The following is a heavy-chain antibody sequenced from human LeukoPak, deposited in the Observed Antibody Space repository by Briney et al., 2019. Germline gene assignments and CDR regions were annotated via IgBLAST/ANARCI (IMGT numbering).Heavy chain of an antibody. D-gene: IGHD3-22*01. J-gene: IGHJ4*02. CDR3: VRGGGYYVFVH. CDR2: VPSSIGSI. CDR1: GFTFNDYY. V-gene: IGHV3-11*01. Sequence: RGSLRLSCAASGFTFNDYYMSWIRQAPGKGLEWVSFVPSSIGSISYADSVKGRFTISRDNAKNSLYLQMNSLRAEDTAVYYCVRGGGYYVFVHWGRGTPVTVSS.